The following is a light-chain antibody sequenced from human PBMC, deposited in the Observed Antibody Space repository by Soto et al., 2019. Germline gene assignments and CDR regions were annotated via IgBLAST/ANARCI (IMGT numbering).Light chain of an antibody. Sequence: EIVLTQSPDTLSLSPGERAALSCRASQSVRDSFLAWYQQKPGQSPRLLIYAATSRATGIPERFSGSGSETDITLTIYRLEPEDFAVYYCQQYGSSPYTFGQGTKLEIK. CDR1: QSVRDSF. J-gene: IGKJ2*01. CDR2: AAT. CDR3: QQYGSSPYT. V-gene: IGKV3-20*01.